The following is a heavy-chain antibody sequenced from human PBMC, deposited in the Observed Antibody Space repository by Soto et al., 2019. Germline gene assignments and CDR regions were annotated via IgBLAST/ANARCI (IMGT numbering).Heavy chain of an antibody. V-gene: IGHV5-51*01. CDR2: IYPGDSDT. CDR1: GYSFTSYW. J-gene: IGHJ5*02. D-gene: IGHD2-21*02. Sequence: GESLKISCKGSGYSFTSYWIGWVRQMPGKGLEWMGIIYPGDSDTRYSPSFQGQVTISADKSISTAYLQWSSLKASDTAMYYCATRIYCGGDCYSWLDPWGQGTLVTVSS. CDR3: ATRIYCGGDCYSWLDP.